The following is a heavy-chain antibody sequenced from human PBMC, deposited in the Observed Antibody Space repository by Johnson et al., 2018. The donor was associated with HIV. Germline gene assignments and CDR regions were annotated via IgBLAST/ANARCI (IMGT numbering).Heavy chain of an antibody. V-gene: IGHV3-64*04. Sequence: LVESGGGVVQPGRSLRLSCAASGFTFSSYAMHWVRQAPGEGLEYVSAISRDGVNTFYADSVKDRFTIFRDNSKNTLYLQMNSLRAEDTAVYYCAKDMVRGFWGQGTMVTVSS. CDR1: GFTFSSYA. D-gene: IGHD3-10*01. CDR2: ISRDGVNT. CDR3: AKDMVRGF. J-gene: IGHJ3*01.